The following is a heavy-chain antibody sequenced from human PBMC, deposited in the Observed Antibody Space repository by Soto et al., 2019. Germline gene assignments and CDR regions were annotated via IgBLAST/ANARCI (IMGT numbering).Heavy chain of an antibody. V-gene: IGHV4-4*02. CDR1: GDSINSNYC. D-gene: IGHD7-27*01. CDR3: ARDTGRGLGY. J-gene: IGHJ4*02. CDR2: IYYSGGT. Sequence: QVQLQESGPGLVRPSGTLSLTCAVSGDSINSNYCWTWVRQPPGKGREWIAEIYYSGGTSYNPSLKSRVTISMDKSKNQFSLNLTSVTAADTAMYYCARDTGRGLGYWGQGTLVTVSS.